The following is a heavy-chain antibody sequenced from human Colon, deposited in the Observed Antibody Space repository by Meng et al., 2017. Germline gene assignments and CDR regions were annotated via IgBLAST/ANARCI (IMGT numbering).Heavy chain of an antibody. Sequence: HARRRAPGPASVIPPYTLSFPLTSSGGLISNGFFSWTWIRQHPLKGLEWIGSVSHTGSTSYNPSIQSLVTISRDTPKNQFSLNLTSVTAADTAVYFCARGSGTLRHFDYWGQGTLVTVSS. CDR3: ARGSGTLRHFDY. D-gene: IGHD1-26*01. CDR1: GGLISNGFFS. J-gene: IGHJ4*02. CDR2: VSHTGST. V-gene: IGHV4-31*01.